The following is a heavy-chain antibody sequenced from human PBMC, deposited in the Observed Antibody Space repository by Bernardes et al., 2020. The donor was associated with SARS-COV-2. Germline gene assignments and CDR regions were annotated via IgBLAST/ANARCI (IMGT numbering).Heavy chain of an antibody. Sequence: GGSLRLSCAASGFTFSDNAMSWVRQAPGKGLEWVSGISNSGDSASYADSVKGRFTMSRDNSKNTFSLQMNSLRAGDTAVYFCVTTTGQRGFSALHVWGQGTTVTVSS. J-gene: IGHJ6*02. V-gene: IGHV3-23*01. CDR3: VTTTGQRGFSALHV. CDR2: ISNSGDSA. CDR1: GFTFSDNA. D-gene: IGHD6-25*01.